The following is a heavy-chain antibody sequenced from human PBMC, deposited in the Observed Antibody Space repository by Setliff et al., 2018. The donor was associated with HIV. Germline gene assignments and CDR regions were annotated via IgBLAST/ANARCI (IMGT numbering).Heavy chain of an antibody. J-gene: IGHJ4*02. CDR3: ARGGGEY. Sequence: GGSLRLSCAGSGFTFSRYWMTWVRQAPVKGLERVANIKQDGSETYYGDSVKGRFTISRDNVGNSVYLQMTALRVEDTAIYYCARGGGEYWGQGTLVTVSS. CDR1: GFTFSRYW. D-gene: IGHD3-16*01. CDR2: IKQDGSET. V-gene: IGHV3-7*03.